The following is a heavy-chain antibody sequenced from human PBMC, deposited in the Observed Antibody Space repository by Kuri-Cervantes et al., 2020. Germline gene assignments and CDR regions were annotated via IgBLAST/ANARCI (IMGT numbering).Heavy chain of an antibody. Sequence: GESLKISCAASGFTFSSYAMSWVRQAPGKGLEWVSGISGSAGTTYYADSVKGRFTISRDNSRNTLYLQMNSLRAEDTAVYYCARHTNRYDFWSGYRIAPGAFDIWGQGTMVTVSS. J-gene: IGHJ3*02. D-gene: IGHD3-3*01. CDR3: ARHTNRYDFWSGYRIAPGAFDI. CDR1: GFTFSSYA. CDR2: ISGSAGTT. V-gene: IGHV3-23*01.